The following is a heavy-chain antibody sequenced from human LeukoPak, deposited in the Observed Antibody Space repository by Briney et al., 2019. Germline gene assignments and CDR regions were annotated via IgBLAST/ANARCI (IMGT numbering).Heavy chain of an antibody. V-gene: IGHV3-7*03. J-gene: IGHJ4*02. CDR3: ARDWGDGYNYFDY. Sequence: GGSLRLSCAASGFTFNSYWMSWVRQAPGEGLEWVSNIKQDGSEKYYVDSVKGRFTISRDNAKNSLYLQMNSLRAEDTAVYFCARDWGDGYNYFDYWGQGTLVTVSS. CDR2: IKQDGSEK. CDR1: GFTFNSYW. D-gene: IGHD5-24*01.